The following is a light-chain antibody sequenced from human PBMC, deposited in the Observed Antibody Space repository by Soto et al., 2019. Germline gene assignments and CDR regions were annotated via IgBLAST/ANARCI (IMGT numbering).Light chain of an antibody. J-gene: IGKJ2*01. CDR3: LQDYNYPYT. CDR2: GAS. V-gene: IGKV1-6*01. Sequence: AIQMTQSPSSLSASLGDRVTITCRASQGIRNDLGWYQQKPGKAPKFLIYGASSLQSGVSSRFSGSGSGTDFTLTISSLQPEDFATYYCLQDYNYPYTFGQGTNLEIK. CDR1: QGIRND.